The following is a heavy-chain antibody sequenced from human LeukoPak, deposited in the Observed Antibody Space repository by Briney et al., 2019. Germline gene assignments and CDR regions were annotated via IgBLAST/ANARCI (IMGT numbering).Heavy chain of an antibody. CDR1: GYTFDSFG. CDR2: VSGVNGDT. CDR3: ARDVGFYYDSGSVLDQ. D-gene: IGHD3-10*01. Sequence: ASVKVSCKTSGYTFDSFGVSWVRQAPGQGLEWMGWVSGVNGDTKYAHKVQGRVTMTTDTSTSTAYMELRSLRSDDTAVYYCARDVGFYYDSGSVLDQWGQGTRVTVSS. J-gene: IGHJ4*02. V-gene: IGHV1-18*01.